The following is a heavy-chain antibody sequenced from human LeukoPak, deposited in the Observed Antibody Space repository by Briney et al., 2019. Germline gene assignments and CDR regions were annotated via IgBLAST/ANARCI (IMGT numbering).Heavy chain of an antibody. CDR1: GYTFTSYA. CDR2: INAGNGNT. V-gene: IGHV1-3*01. D-gene: IGHD5-18*01. Sequence: SVTVSFTASGYTFTSYAMHWVRQAPGQRLEWMGWINAGNGNTKYSQKFQGRVTITRDTSASTAYMELSSLRSEDTAVYYCARDAGWSAAMVTFWFDLWGQGTLVTVSS. CDR3: ARDAGWSAAMVTFWFDL. J-gene: IGHJ5*02.